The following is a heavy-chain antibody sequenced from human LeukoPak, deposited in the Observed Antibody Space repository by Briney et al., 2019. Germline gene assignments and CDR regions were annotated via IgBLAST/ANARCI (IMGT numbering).Heavy chain of an antibody. CDR3: AEGKQLVQACWFDP. CDR2: ISGSGGST. V-gene: IGHV3-23*01. D-gene: IGHD6-6*01. J-gene: IGHJ5*02. CDR1: GFTFSSYA. Sequence: GGSLRLSCAASGFTFSSYAMSWVRQAPGKGLEWVSAISGSGGSTYYADSVKGRFTISRDNSKNTLYLQMNSLRAEDTAVYYCAEGKQLVQACWFDPWGQGTLVTVSS.